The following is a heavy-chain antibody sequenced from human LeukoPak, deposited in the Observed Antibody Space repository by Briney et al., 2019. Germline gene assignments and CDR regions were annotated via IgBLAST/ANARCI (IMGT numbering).Heavy chain of an antibody. CDR2: IYYSGST. V-gene: IGHV4-59*01. J-gene: IGHJ4*02. Sequence: PSETLSLTCTVSGGSISNKYWSWIRQPPGKGLEWIGYIYYSGSTNYNPSLKSRVTILVDTSKNQFSLKLSSVTAADTAVYYCARTWYGTPHYWGQGTLVTVSS. CDR3: ARTWYGTPHY. D-gene: IGHD6-13*01. CDR1: GGSISNKY.